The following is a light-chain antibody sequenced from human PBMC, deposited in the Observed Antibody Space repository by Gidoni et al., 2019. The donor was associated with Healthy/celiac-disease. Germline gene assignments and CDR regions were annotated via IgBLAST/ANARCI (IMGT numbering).Light chain of an antibody. V-gene: IGKV1-5*01. J-gene: IGKJ1*01. CDR2: DAS. Sequence: DIQMTQSPSTLSASVGDRVTITCRARQSISSWLSWYQQQPGKAPKLLIYDASSLESGVPSRFSCSGSGTEFTLTISSLQPDDFATYYCQQYNSYSRTFGQGTKVEIK. CDR1: QSISSW. CDR3: QQYNSYSRT.